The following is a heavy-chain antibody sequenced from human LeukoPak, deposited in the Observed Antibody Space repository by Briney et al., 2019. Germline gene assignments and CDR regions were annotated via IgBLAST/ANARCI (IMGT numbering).Heavy chain of an antibody. CDR1: GFTFSNYW. CDR3: ARDYQGHFEC. D-gene: IGHD2-2*01. V-gene: IGHV3-7*05. J-gene: IGHJ4*02. CDR2: IKRDGSGK. Sequence: GGSLRLSCAASGFTFSNYWMSWVRQAPGKGLEWVANIKRDGSGKYYVDSVGGRFTISRDNAKSSMYLQMNSLRVEDTAVYYCARDYQGHFECWGQGTLVTVSS.